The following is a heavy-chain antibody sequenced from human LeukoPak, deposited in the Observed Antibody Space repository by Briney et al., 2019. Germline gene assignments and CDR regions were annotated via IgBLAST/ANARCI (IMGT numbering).Heavy chain of an antibody. J-gene: IGHJ6*03. V-gene: IGHV3-23*01. CDR2: ISGSGGST. Sequence: PGGSLRLSCAASGFTFSIYAMSWVRQAPGKGLEWVSAISGSGGSTYYADSVKGRFTISRDNSKNTLYLQMNSLRAEDTAVYYCAKARRRVEMATIGDYYYYMDVWGKGTTVTVSS. D-gene: IGHD5-24*01. CDR3: AKARRRVEMATIGDYYYYMDV. CDR1: GFTFSIYA.